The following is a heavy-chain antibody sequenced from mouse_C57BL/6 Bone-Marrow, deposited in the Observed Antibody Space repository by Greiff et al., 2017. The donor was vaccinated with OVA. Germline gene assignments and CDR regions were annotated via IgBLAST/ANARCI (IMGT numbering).Heavy chain of an antibody. Sequence: EVKLMESGGGLVQPGESLKLSCESNEYEFPSHDMSWVRKTPEKRLELVAAVNSDGGSTYYPDTMERRFIISRDNTKKTLYLQMSSLRSEDTALYYCARFYYYGSSNEGYAMDYWGQGTSVTVSS. D-gene: IGHD1-1*01. V-gene: IGHV5-2*01. CDR2: VNSDGGST. CDR1: EYEFPSHD. J-gene: IGHJ4*01. CDR3: ARFYYYGSSNEGYAMDY.